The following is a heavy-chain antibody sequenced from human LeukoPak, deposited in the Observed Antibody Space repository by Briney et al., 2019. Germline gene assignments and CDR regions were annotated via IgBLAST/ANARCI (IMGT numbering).Heavy chain of an antibody. D-gene: IGHD2-2*01. CDR3: AREWGVVPGALSY. CDR1: GFTFSSYS. V-gene: IGHV3-30*03. Sequence: PGGSLRLSCAASGFTFSSYSMNWVRQAPGKGLEWVAVISYDGSNKFYADSVKDRFTISRDNSKNTLYLQMSSLRAGDTAVYYCAREWGVVPGALSYWGQGTLVTVSS. CDR2: ISYDGSNK. J-gene: IGHJ4*02.